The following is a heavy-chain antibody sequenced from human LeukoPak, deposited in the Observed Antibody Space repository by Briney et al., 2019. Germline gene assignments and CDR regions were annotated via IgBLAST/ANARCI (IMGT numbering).Heavy chain of an antibody. J-gene: IGHJ1*01. CDR2: IRNETDGGTA. D-gene: IGHD6-25*01. CDR1: GFTFSDAW. V-gene: IGHV3-15*01. CDR3: TTAAFH. Sequence: GGSLRLSCAASGFTFSDAWMNWVRQAPGKGLEWVGHIRNETDGGTADYAAPVKGRFTISRDDSKNTLFLQMNSLKTEDTAVYYCTTAAFHWGQGTLVTVSS.